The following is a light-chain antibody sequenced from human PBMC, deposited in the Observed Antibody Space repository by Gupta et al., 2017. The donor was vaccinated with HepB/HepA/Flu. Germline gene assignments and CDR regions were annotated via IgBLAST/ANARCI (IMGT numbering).Light chain of an antibody. CDR1: QSVSTAY. CDR3: QQYDSSPWT. V-gene: IGKV3-20*01. Sequence: IVLTQSPGTLSLSPGERATLSCRASQSVSTAYLAWYQQKPGQAPRLLIHRASSRATGVPNRFSGSGSGTDFTLTINSLEAEDVAVYYCQQYDSSPWTFGQGTKVEIK. J-gene: IGKJ1*01. CDR2: RAS.